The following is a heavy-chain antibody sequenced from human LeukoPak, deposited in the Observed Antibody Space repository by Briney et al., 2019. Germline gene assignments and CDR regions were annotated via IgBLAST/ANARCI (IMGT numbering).Heavy chain of an antibody. CDR2: ISGSGGST. V-gene: IGHV3-23*01. CDR1: GFTFSSYA. J-gene: IGHJ5*02. CDR3: ASRGSLPYNWFDP. Sequence: GGSLRLSCAASGFTFSSYAMSWVRQAPGKGLEWVSAISGSGGSTYYADSVKDRFTISRDNSKNTLYLQMNSLRAEDTAVYYCASRGSLPYNWFDPWGQGTLVTVSS. D-gene: IGHD2-15*01.